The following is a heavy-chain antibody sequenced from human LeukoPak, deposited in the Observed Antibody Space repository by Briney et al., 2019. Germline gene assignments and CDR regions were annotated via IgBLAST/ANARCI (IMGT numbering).Heavy chain of an antibody. CDR2: INHSGST. V-gene: IGHV4-34*01. CDR1: GGSSSGYY. D-gene: IGHD2-2*01. J-gene: IGHJ4*02. Sequence: SETLSLTCAVYGGSSSGYYWSWIRQPPGKGLEWIGEINHSGSTNYNPSLKSRVTISVDTSKNQFSLKLSSVTAADTAVYYCAGEALGSTSCLGYWGQGTLVTVSS. CDR3: AGEALGSTSCLGY.